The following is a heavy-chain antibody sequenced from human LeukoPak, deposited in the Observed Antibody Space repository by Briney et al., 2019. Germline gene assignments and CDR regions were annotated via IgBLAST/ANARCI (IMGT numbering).Heavy chain of an antibody. D-gene: IGHD4-23*01. V-gene: IGHV4-34*01. CDR3: ARGDYGGNPTLRYFDY. CDR1: GGSFSGYY. J-gene: IGHJ4*02. Sequence: SETLSLTCAVYGGSFSGYYWSWIRQPPGKGLEWIGEINHSGSTNYNPSLKSRVTISVDTSKNQFSLKLSSVTAADTAVYYCARGDYGGNPTLRYFDYRGQGTLVTVSS. CDR2: INHSGST.